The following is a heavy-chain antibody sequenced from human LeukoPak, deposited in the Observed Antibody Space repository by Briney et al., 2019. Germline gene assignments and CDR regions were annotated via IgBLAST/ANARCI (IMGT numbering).Heavy chain of an antibody. CDR2: ISSSGSTI. CDR1: GGSISSYY. J-gene: IGHJ4*02. D-gene: IGHD5-18*01. CDR3: ARRFAGYTYGSSPGLDY. V-gene: IGHV3-11*04. Sequence: LSLTCTVSGGSISSYYWSWIRQAPGKGLEWVSYISSSGSTIYYADSVKGRFTISRDNAKNSLYLQMNSLRAEDTAVYYCARRFAGYTYGSSPGLDYWGQGTLVTVSS.